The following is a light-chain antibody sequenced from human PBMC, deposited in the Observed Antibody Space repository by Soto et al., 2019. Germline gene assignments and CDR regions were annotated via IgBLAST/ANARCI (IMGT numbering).Light chain of an antibody. CDR2: SNN. V-gene: IGLV1-44*01. CDR3: AAWDDSLNGHVA. Sequence: QSVLTQPPSASGTPGQRVTISCSGSSSNIGSNTVNWYQQLPGTAPKLLIYSNNQRPSGVPDRFSGSKSGTSVSLAISGLQSEDEADYYCAAWDDSLNGHVAFGGGTKLTVL. J-gene: IGLJ2*01. CDR1: SSNIGSNT.